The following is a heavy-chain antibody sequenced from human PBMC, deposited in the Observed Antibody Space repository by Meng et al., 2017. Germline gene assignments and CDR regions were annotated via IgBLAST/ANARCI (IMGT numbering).Heavy chain of an antibody. Sequence: HLLLLVSAPALVKPSGTLSHTCSVSCGSISSSSCYWGWIRQPPGKGLEWIGSIYYSGSTYYTPSLKSRVTISVDTSKNQFSLKLSSVTAADTAVYYCARVMMTTVPYANYWGQGTLVTVSS. V-gene: IGHV4-39*07. J-gene: IGHJ4*02. D-gene: IGHD4-17*01. CDR1: CGSISSSSCY. CDR2: IYYSGST. CDR3: ARVMMTTVPYANY.